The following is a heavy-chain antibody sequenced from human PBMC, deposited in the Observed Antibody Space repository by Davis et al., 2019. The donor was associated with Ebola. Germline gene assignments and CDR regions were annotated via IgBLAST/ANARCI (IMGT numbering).Heavy chain of an antibody. J-gene: IGHJ6*02. CDR3: ARTTRRYYYYGMDV. CDR2: ISYDGSNK. CDR1: GFTFSSYA. D-gene: IGHD4-11*01. V-gene: IGHV3-30-3*01. Sequence: GESLKISCAASGFTFSSYAMHWVRQAPGKGLEWVAVISYDGSNKYYADSVKGRFTISRDNAKNSLYLQMNSLRAEDTAVYYCARTTRRYYYYGMDVWGQGTTVTVSS.